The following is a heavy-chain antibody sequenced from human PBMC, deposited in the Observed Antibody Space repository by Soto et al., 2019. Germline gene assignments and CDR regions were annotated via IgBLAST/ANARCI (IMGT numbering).Heavy chain of an antibody. J-gene: IGHJ4*02. D-gene: IGHD3-9*01. CDR3: ARVTPYDILTGYYYFDY. Sequence: KPSETLSLTCAVYGGSFSGYYWSWIRQPPGKGLEWIGEINHSGSTNYNPSLKSRVTISVDTSKNQFSLKLSSVTAADTAVYYCARVTPYDILTGYYYFDYWGQGTLVTVSS. CDR2: INHSGST. CDR1: GGSFSGYY. V-gene: IGHV4-34*01.